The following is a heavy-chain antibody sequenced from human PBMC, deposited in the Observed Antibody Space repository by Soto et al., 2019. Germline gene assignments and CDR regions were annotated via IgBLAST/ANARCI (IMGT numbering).Heavy chain of an antibody. CDR1: GGSFSGYY. Sequence: QVQLQQWGAGLLKPSETLSLTCAVYGGSFSGYYWSWIRQPPGKGLEWIGEINHSGSTNYNPSLKSGVTISVDTSKNQFSLKLSSVTAADTAVYYCARLSSIAAAGTSSDWFDPWGQGTLVTVSS. J-gene: IGHJ5*02. D-gene: IGHD6-13*01. CDR3: ARLSSIAAAGTSSDWFDP. CDR2: INHSGST. V-gene: IGHV4-34*01.